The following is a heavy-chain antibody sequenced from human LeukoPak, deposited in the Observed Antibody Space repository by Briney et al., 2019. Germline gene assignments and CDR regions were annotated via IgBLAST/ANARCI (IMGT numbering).Heavy chain of an antibody. J-gene: IGHJ4*02. Sequence: GESLKISCKCSGYCFTSYWIGWVRQMPGKGLEWMGIIYHSDSDTRYSPSFQGQVTISADTSISTAYLQWSSLKASDTAMYYCARQPTAAAGTGIDYWGQGTLVTVSS. D-gene: IGHD6-13*01. CDR2: IYHSDSDT. CDR3: ARQPTAAAGTGIDY. CDR1: GYCFTSYW. V-gene: IGHV5-51*01.